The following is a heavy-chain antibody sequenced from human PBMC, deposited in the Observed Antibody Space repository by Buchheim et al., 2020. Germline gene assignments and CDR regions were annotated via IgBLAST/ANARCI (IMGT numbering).Heavy chain of an antibody. CDR1: GFTFSSYA. CDR3: AKWNSGSYQFDY. D-gene: IGHD1-26*01. Sequence: EVQLLESGGGLVQPGGSLRLSCAASGFTFSSYAMSWVRQAPGKGLEWVLAISGSGGSTYYADPVNGRFTISRDNSKNRLYLLMNSLRAEDTAVYYCAKWNSGSYQFDYWGQGTL. J-gene: IGHJ4*02. CDR2: ISGSGGST. V-gene: IGHV3-23*01.